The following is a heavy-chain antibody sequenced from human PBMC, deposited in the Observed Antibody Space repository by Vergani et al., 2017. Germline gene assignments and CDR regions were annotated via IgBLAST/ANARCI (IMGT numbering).Heavy chain of an antibody. CDR1: GGSFTSYH. CDR3: ARVNTETNGHLYYYYYMDV. J-gene: IGHJ6*03. D-gene: IGHD4-11*01. Sequence: QVQLQQWGGGLLKPSETLSLTCVVNGGSFTSYHWTWIRQSPGAGWEWVGDIDHTGRPDYNPSLKSRLTMSVDKSRNQLSLTPNSVTATDTAIYFCARVNTETNGHLYYYYYMDVWGQGTAVTVS. CDR2: IDHTGRP. V-gene: IGHV4-34*01.